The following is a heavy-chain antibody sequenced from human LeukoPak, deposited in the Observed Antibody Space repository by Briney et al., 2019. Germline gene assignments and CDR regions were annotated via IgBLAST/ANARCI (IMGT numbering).Heavy chain of an antibody. Sequence: ASVKVSCKASGGTFSSYTNSWVRHAPGQGLEWMGRIIPILGIANYAQNFQGRVTIPADNSTSTAYMELSSLRSEDTAVYYCARQEGGSAPNLFDYWGQGTLVTVSS. D-gene: IGHD5-12*01. CDR1: GGTFSSYT. CDR2: IIPILGIA. J-gene: IGHJ4*02. V-gene: IGHV1-69*02. CDR3: ARQEGGSAPNLFDY.